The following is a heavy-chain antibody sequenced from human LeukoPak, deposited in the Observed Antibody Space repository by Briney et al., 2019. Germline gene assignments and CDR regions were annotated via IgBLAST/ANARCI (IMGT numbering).Heavy chain of an antibody. CDR2: ISSSGSTI. Sequence: GGSLRLSCAASGFTFSSYEMNWVRQAPGKGLEWVSYISSSGSTIYYADSVKGRFTISRDNSKNTLYLQMNSLRAEDTAVYYCAKDLTGGWSLDYWGQGTLVTVSS. CDR3: AKDLTGGWSLDY. J-gene: IGHJ4*02. CDR1: GFTFSSYE. V-gene: IGHV3-48*03. D-gene: IGHD6-19*01.